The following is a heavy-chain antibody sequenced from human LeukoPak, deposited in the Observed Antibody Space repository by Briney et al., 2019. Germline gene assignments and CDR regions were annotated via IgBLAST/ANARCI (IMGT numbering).Heavy chain of an antibody. D-gene: IGHD3-22*01. J-gene: IGHJ3*02. CDR2: INSDGSST. Sequence: GGSLRLSCAASGFTFSSYWMHWVRQAPGKGLVWVSRINSDGSSTSYADSVKGRFTISRDNAKNTLYLQMNSLRAEDTAVYYCASLGVDYDSRDAFDIWGQGTMVTVSS. CDR1: GFTFSSYW. V-gene: IGHV3-74*01. CDR3: ASLGVDYDSRDAFDI.